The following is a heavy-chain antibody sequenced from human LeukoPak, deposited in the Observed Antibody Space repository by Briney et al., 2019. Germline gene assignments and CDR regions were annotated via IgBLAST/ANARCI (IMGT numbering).Heavy chain of an antibody. D-gene: IGHD6-13*01. V-gene: IGHV4-59*12. CDR2: IFYSEST. Sequence: SETLSLTCAVSGDSISNYYWSWIRQSPGKGLERIGCIFYSESTKYNPSLESRVSISADTSKNQFSLKLNSVTASDTAEYYCARSSSWYVPRMDVWGKGTTVTVSS. CDR1: GDSISNYY. CDR3: ARSSSWYVPRMDV. J-gene: IGHJ6*04.